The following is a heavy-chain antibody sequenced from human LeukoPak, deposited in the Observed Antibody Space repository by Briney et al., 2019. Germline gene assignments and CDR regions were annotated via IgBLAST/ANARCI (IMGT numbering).Heavy chain of an antibody. Sequence: PGGSLRLSCAASEFTFSSYAMSWVRQAPGKGLEWVSTISSSGSTYYGDSVKGRFTISRDNPKNTLYLQMDSLRAEDTAIYYCAKIRGYSGYDLTSAFDIWGQGAMVTVSS. CDR2: ISSSGST. V-gene: IGHV3-23*01. J-gene: IGHJ3*02. CDR1: EFTFSSYA. D-gene: IGHD5-12*01. CDR3: AKIRGYSGYDLTSAFDI.